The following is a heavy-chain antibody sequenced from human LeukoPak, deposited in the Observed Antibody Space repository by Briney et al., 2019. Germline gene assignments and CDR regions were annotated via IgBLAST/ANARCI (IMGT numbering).Heavy chain of an antibody. D-gene: IGHD1-26*01. Sequence: GGSLRLSCAASGFTFSSYGMSWVRQAPGKGLEWVSAISGSGGSTYYADSVKGRFTISRDNSKNTLYLQMNSLRAEDTAVYYCAKDTLYSGSYSKFDYWGQGTLVTVSS. CDR1: GFTFSSYG. V-gene: IGHV3-23*01. CDR2: ISGSGGST. J-gene: IGHJ4*02. CDR3: AKDTLYSGSYSKFDY.